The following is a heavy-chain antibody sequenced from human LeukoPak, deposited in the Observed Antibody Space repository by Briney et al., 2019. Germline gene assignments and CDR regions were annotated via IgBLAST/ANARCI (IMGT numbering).Heavy chain of an antibody. CDR1: GGSFSGCY. V-gene: IGHV4-34*01. J-gene: IGHJ4*02. D-gene: IGHD2-2*01. CDR3: ARAARPAVHAFDY. CDR2: INHSGST. Sequence: PSETLSLTCAVCGGSFSGCYWSWIRQPPGKGLEWIGEINHSGSTNYNPSLKSRVTISVDTSKNQFSLKLSSVTAADTAVYYCARAARPAVHAFDYWGQGTLVTVSS.